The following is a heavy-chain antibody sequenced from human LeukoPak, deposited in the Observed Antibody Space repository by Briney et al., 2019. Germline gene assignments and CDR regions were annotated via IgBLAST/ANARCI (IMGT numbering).Heavy chain of an antibody. J-gene: IGHJ5*02. CDR1: GFTVSSDI. CDR3: AARGS. Sequence: GGSLRLSCAVSGFTVSSDIMSWVRQAPGKGLEWVSIIHSDGRTFYADSVKGRFTISRDNSKNTLYLQMNGLRVGDTAVYYCAARGSWGQGTLVTVSS. CDR2: IHSDGRT. V-gene: IGHV3-53*01.